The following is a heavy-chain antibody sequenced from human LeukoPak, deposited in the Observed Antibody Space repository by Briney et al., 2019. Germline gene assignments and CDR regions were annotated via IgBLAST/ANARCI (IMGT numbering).Heavy chain of an antibody. V-gene: IGHV4-4*07. CDR2: IYTSGST. J-gene: IGHJ4*02. D-gene: IGHD6-6*01. CDR1: GGSISSYY. Sequence: SETLSLTCTVSGGSISSYYWSWIRQPAGKGLEWFGRIYTSGSTNYNPSLKSRVTISVDKSKNQFSLKLSSVTAADTAVYYCARLRSIAAAVYYLDYWGQGTLVTVSS. CDR3: ARLRSIAAAVYYLDY.